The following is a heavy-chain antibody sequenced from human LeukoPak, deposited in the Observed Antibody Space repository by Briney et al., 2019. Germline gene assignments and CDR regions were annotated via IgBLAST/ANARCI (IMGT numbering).Heavy chain of an antibody. D-gene: IGHD3-10*01. J-gene: IGHJ5*02. CDR1: GFTFSSYA. CDR3: TRYRFGDHNWFDP. Sequence: GGSLRLSCAASGFTFSSYAMSWVRQAPGKGLEWVSAISGSGGSTYYADSVKGRFTISRDNSKNTLYLQMNSLRAEDTAVYYCTRYRFGDHNWFDPWGQGTLVTVSS. CDR2: ISGSGGST. V-gene: IGHV3-23*01.